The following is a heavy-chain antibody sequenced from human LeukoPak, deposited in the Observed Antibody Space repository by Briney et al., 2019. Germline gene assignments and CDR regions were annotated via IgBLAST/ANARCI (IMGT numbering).Heavy chain of an antibody. CDR1: GYSISSGYY. CDR2: IYHSGST. V-gene: IGHV4-38-2*02. Sequence: SETLSLTCAVSGYSISSGYYWGWIRQPPGKGLEWSGSIYHSGSTYYNPSLKSRVTISVDTSKNQFSLKLSSVTAADTAVYYCARERWSSNDYSSYVLDYWGQGTLVTVSS. D-gene: IGHD4-11*01. J-gene: IGHJ4*02. CDR3: ARERWSSNDYSSYVLDY.